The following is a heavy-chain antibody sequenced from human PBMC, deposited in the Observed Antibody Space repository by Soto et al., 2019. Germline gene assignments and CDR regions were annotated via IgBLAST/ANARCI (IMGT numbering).Heavy chain of an antibody. CDR1: GFTFSSYA. CDR2: ISGSGGST. J-gene: IGHJ4*02. Sequence: GGSLRLSCAASGFTFSSYAVSWVRQAPGKGLEWVSAISGSGGSTYYADSVKGRFTISRDNSKNTLYLQMNSLRAEDTAVYYCAKDSFLAGLRFLEWLPAPFDYWGQGTLVTVSS. D-gene: IGHD3-3*01. CDR3: AKDSFLAGLRFLEWLPAPFDY. V-gene: IGHV3-23*01.